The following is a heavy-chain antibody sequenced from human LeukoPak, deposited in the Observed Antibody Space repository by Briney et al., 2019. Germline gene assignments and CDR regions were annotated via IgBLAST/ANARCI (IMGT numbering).Heavy chain of an antibody. V-gene: IGHV4-34*01. CDR1: GFTFSSYA. Sequence: GSLRLSCAASGFTFSSYAMSWVRQAPGKGLEWIGEINHSGRTNYNPSLKSRVTISVDTSKNQFSLKLSSVTAADTAVYYCARRWFGGRSAFDIWGQGTMVTVSS. D-gene: IGHD3-10*01. J-gene: IGHJ3*02. CDR3: ARRWFGGRSAFDI. CDR2: INHSGRT.